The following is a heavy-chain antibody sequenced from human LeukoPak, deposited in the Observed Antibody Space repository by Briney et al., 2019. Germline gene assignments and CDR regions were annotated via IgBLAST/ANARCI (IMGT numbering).Heavy chain of an antibody. D-gene: IGHD6-19*01. V-gene: IGHV1-18*01. CDR3: ARDFGYSSGWYNGFDI. J-gene: IGHJ3*02. CDR1: GYTFTSYG. Sequence: VASVKVSCKASGYTFTSYGISWVRQAPGQGLEWMGWITAYKGNTNYAQKLQGRVTMTTDTSTNTAYLELRSLRSDDTAGYYCARDFGYSSGWYNGFDIWGQGTMVTVST. CDR2: ITAYKGNT.